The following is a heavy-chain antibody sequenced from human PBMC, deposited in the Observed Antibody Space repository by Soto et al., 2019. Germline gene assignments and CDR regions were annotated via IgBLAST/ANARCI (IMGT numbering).Heavy chain of an antibody. CDR1: GFTFSSYG. D-gene: IGHD3-9*01. CDR3: AKEMYYDILTGSGPFDY. J-gene: IGHJ4*02. Sequence: GGSLRLSCAASGFTFSSYGMHWVRQAPGKGLEWVAVISYDGSNKYYADSVKGRFTISRDNSKNTLYLQMNSLRAEDTAVYYCAKEMYYDILTGSGPFDYWGQGTLVTVSS. V-gene: IGHV3-30*18. CDR2: ISYDGSNK.